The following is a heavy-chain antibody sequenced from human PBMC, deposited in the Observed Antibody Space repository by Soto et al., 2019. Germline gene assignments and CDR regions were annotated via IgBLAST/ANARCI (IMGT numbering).Heavy chain of an antibody. D-gene: IGHD1-26*01. Sequence: EVQLVESGGGLVKPGGSLRLSCAASGFTFSSYSMNWVRQAPGKGLEWVSSISSSSSYIYYADSVKGRFTISRDNAKNSQYLQMNSLRAEDTAVYYCATFGGGYGDYWGQGTLVTVSS. J-gene: IGHJ4*02. CDR1: GFTFSSYS. CDR3: ATFGGGYGDY. V-gene: IGHV3-21*01. CDR2: ISSSSSYI.